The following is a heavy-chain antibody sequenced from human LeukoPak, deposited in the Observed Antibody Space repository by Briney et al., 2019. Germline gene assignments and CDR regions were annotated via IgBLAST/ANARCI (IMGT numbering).Heavy chain of an antibody. CDR1: GYTFTSHG. CDR2: ISGYNGNS. J-gene: IGHJ4*02. V-gene: IGHV1-18*01. Sequence: ASVKVSCKTSGYTFTSHGISLVRLAPGQGLEWMGWISGYNGNSNYAQMFQGRVTMTADTSTSTAYMEVRSLTADDTALYYCARDNPRGTFYFDYWGQGTLVTVSS. CDR3: ARDNPRGTFYFDY. D-gene: IGHD3-16*01.